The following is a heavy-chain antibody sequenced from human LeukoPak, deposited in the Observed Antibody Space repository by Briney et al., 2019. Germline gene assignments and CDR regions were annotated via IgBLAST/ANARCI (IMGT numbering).Heavy chain of an antibody. Sequence: SETLSLSCAVHGGSFNTDQWSWIRQPPEKGLECIGEIHESGSNPKCSPSLKSRVTISVDTPKHQLSLKLNSVTAADTAVYYCARGNNYNWGYLGQGTLVIVSS. V-gene: IGHV4-34*01. CDR2: IHESGSNP. J-gene: IGHJ4*02. CDR3: ARGNNYNWGY. CDR1: GGSFNTDQ. D-gene: IGHD1-1*01.